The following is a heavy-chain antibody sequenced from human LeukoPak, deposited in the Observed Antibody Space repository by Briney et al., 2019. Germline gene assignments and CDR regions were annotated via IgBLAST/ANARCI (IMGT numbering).Heavy chain of an antibody. CDR2: INSDGSST. J-gene: IGHJ4*02. CDR3: AREIVGEGNFDT. CDR1: GFTFSSYW. D-gene: IGHD2-15*01. V-gene: IGHV3-74*01. Sequence: GGSLRLSCAASGFTFSSYWMHWVRQAPGKGLVWVSRINSDGSSTSYADSVKGRFTISRDNAKNTLYLQMNSLRAEDTALYYCAREIVGEGNFDTWGQGTLVTVSS.